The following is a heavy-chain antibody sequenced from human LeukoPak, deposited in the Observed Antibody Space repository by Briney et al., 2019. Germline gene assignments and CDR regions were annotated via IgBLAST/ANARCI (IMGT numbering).Heavy chain of an antibody. J-gene: IGHJ4*02. D-gene: IGHD6-19*01. CDR2: ISYSGGNT. V-gene: IGHV3-23*01. CDR1: GFTFSSYV. CDR3: AKSKYGSGWYGEAYYFDY. Sequence: GGSLRLSCAASGFTFSSYVMNWVRQAPGKGLEWVSAISYSGGNTYYADSVKGRFTISRDNSKNTLYLQMNSLRAEDSAVYYCAKSKYGSGWYGEAYYFDYWGQGTLVTVSS.